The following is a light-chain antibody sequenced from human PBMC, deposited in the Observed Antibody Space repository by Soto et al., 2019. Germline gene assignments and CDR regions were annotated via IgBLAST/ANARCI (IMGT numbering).Light chain of an antibody. CDR2: AAS. CDR3: QQLSSYPVT. CDR1: QGISSY. V-gene: IGKV1-8*01. J-gene: IGKJ1*01. Sequence: AIRMTQSPSSLSASTGDRVTITCRASQGISSYLAWYQQKPGKAPNLLIYAASSLQRGVPSRFSGSGSGTDFTLTIRSLQPEDFATYHCQQLSSYPVTFGQGTKVDIK.